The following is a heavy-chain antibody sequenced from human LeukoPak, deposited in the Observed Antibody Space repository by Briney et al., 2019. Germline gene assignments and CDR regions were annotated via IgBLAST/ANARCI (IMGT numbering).Heavy chain of an antibody. D-gene: IGHD2-2*02. CDR3: ARAKLGYCSGASCYTQYYFDT. CDR2: VYPGDSET. J-gene: IGHJ4*02. CDR1: GYPFAGNW. V-gene: IGHV5-51*01. Sequence: GESLKISCQGSGYPFAGNWIAWVRQMPGKGLEWMGVVYPGDSETRYSPSFQGQVTISADRSVNTAYLQWNSLQPSDTAMYYCARAKLGYCSGASCYTQYYFDTWGQGTLVTVSS.